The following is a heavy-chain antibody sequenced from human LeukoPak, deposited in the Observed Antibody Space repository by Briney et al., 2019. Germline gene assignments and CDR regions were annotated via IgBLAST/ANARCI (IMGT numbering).Heavy chain of an antibody. CDR2: ISWNSGSI. Sequence: PGRSLRLSCAASGFTFYDYAMHWVRQAPGKGLEWVSGISWNSGSIDYADSVKGRFTISRDNAKNSLYLQMNSLRAEDTALYYCAKFDSYYGMDVWGQGTTVTVSS. V-gene: IGHV3-9*01. CDR1: GFTFYDYA. CDR3: AKFDSYYGMDV. J-gene: IGHJ6*02.